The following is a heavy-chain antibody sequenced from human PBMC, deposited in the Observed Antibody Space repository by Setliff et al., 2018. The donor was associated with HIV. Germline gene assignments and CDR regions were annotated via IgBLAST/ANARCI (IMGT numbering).Heavy chain of an antibody. Sequence: SETLSLTCTVYGGSFSNYYTNWIRQPPGKGPEWIGELSPSGTTRPNPSLQSRVIISLDTSKNQFSLKLSSVTAADTAVYYCARSVGYSYGTGYWGQGTLVTVSS. CDR3: ARSVGYSYGTGY. D-gene: IGHD5-18*01. J-gene: IGHJ4*02. CDR2: LSPSGTT. CDR1: GGSFSNYY. V-gene: IGHV4-34*01.